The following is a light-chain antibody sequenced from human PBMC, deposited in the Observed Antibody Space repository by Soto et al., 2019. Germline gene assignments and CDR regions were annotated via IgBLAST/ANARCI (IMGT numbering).Light chain of an antibody. CDR3: QQFSSYPLT. CDR1: QTVYNN. J-gene: IGKJ4*01. Sequence: EIVMTQSPATLSVSPGERATLSCRPSQTVYNNLAWYQQKPGQAPRLLIYGTSTRATGIPARFSGSGSGTDFTLTISRLEPEDFAVYYCQQFSSYPLTFGGGTKVDIK. V-gene: IGKV3-15*01. CDR2: GTS.